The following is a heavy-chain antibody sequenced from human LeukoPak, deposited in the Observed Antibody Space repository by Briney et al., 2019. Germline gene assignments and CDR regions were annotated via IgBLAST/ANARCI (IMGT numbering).Heavy chain of an antibody. J-gene: IGHJ4*02. CDR2: IYYSGST. CDR1: GGSVSSGIYY. V-gene: IGHV4-61*01. Sequence: PPETPSLTCTVSGGSVSSGIYYWSWIRQPPGKGLEWMGYIYYSGSTNYNPSLKSRVTISVATSKNQFSLKLSSVTAADTAVYYCASRLSSGWYGGHDYWGQGTLVTVSS. CDR3: ASRLSSGWYGGHDY. D-gene: IGHD6-19*01.